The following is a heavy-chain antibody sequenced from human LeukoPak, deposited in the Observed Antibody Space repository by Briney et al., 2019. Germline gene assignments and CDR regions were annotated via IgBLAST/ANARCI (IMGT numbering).Heavy chain of an antibody. CDR3: ARATLYQLLHSFDY. J-gene: IGHJ4*02. CDR2: INWNGCRT. V-gene: IGHV3-20*04. CDR1: GFTFDDYC. D-gene: IGHD2-2*01. Sequence: GGCLRLSCAASGFTFDDYCMSWVRQAPGEWLEWVSGINWNGCRTGYADSVKGRFTISRDNAKNSLYLQMNSLRAEDTALYYCARATLYQLLHSFDYWGQRTLVTVST.